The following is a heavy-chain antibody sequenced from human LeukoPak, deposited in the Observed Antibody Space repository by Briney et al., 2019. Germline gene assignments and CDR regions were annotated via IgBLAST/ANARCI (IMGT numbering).Heavy chain of an antibody. Sequence: SQTLSLTCTVSDSSINSGGYYWSWIRQHPGKGLEWIGYIYYSGSTYYNPSLKSRFTISVDTSKNQFSLKLSSVTAADTAVYYCARGGYSNSRWYFDYWGQGTLVTVSS. CDR1: DSSINSGGYY. CDR3: ARGGYSNSRWYFDY. CDR2: IYYSGST. V-gene: IGHV4-31*03. J-gene: IGHJ4*02. D-gene: IGHD6-13*01.